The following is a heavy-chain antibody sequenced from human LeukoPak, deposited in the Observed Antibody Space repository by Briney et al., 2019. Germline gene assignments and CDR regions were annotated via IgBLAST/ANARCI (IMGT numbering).Heavy chain of an antibody. Sequence: GGSLRLSCAASGFTFSSYAMSWVRQAPGEGLEWVSAISGSGGSTYYADSVKGRFTISRDNSKNTLYLQMNSLRAEDTAVYYCAKGHSCSGGSCYSWLFDYWGQGTLVTVSS. CDR2: ISGSGGST. J-gene: IGHJ4*02. CDR1: GFTFSSYA. D-gene: IGHD2-15*01. CDR3: AKGHSCSGGSCYSWLFDY. V-gene: IGHV3-23*01.